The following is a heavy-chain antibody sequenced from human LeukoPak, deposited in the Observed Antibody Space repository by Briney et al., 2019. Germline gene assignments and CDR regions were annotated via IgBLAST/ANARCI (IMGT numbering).Heavy chain of an antibody. CDR1: GGSFSGYY. D-gene: IGHD3-22*01. J-gene: IGHJ3*02. V-gene: IGHV4-59*01. CDR2: IYYSGST. CDR3: ARDRYYDSSGDAFDI. Sequence: SETLSLTCAVYGGSFSGYYWSWIRQPPGKGLEWIGYIYYSGSTNYNPSLKSRVTISVDTSKDQFSLKLSSVTAADTAVYYCARDRYYDSSGDAFDIWGQGTMVTVSS.